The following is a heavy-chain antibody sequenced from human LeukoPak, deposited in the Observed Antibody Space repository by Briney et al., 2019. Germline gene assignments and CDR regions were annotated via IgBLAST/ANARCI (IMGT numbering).Heavy chain of an antibody. V-gene: IGHV1-2*02. D-gene: IGHD5-12*01. Sequence: ASVKVSCMASGYTFTSYYLHWVRQAPGQGLEWVGWINPHSGGTNYAQKFQGSVTMTRDTPISTAYMELSRLRSDDTAVFYCARAKEGYNYYYYGMDVWGQGTTVTVSS. CDR3: ARAKEGYNYYYYGMDV. CDR2: INPHSGGT. CDR1: GYTFTSYY. J-gene: IGHJ6*02.